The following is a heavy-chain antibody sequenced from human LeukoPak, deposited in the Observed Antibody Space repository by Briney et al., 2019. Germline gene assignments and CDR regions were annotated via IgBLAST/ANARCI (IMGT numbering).Heavy chain of an antibody. D-gene: IGHD5-18*01. CDR3: AAPMAAIGPDCYYYYGMDV. Sequence: TSVKDSCKASGFTFSSSSVQCVRHARGQRLECIGWIFIAGGNKNYAQKFQERVTINRDMSTNTAYMQLRSLRSEDQAVYYCAAPMAAIGPDCYYYYGMDVWGQGTTVTVSS. V-gene: IGHV1-58*01. J-gene: IGHJ6*02. CDR1: GFTFSSSS. CDR2: IFIAGGNK.